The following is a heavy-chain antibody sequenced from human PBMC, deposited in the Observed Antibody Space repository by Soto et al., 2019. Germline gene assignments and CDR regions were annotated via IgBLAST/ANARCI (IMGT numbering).Heavy chain of an antibody. Sequence: GGSVRLSCAASGISTSSYWMGWVRQAPGRGLEWVASIKNGGSEKYYMDSLKGRFTISRDNALNSLYLQMNSLRAEDTAVYFCVTGYHSDYWGQGTLVTVSS. J-gene: IGHJ4*02. CDR3: VTGYHSDY. CDR1: GISTSSYW. V-gene: IGHV3-7*03. CDR2: IKNGGSEK. D-gene: IGHD5-18*01.